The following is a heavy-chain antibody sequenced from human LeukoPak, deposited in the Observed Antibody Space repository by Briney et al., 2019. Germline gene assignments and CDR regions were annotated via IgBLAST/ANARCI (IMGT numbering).Heavy chain of an antibody. Sequence: GGSLRLSCAASGFTVSSNYMSWVRQAPGKGLEWVAVISYDGSNKYYADSVKGRFTISRDNSKNTLYLQMNSLRAEDTAVYYCARLLDVHDYWGQGTLVTVSS. D-gene: IGHD1-1*01. CDR1: GFTVSSNY. V-gene: IGHV3-30*03. J-gene: IGHJ4*02. CDR3: ARLLDVHDY. CDR2: ISYDGSNK.